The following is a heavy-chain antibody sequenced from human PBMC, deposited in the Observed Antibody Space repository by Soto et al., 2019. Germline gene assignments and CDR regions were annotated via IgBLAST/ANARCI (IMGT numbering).Heavy chain of an antibody. CDR3: ARDYGLDCSGGSCYTY. CDR2: IYYSGST. Sequence: SETLSLTCTVSGGSISSYYWSWIRQPPGKGLEWIGYIYYSGSTNYNPSLKSRVTISVDTSKNQFSLKLSSVTAADTAVYYCARDYGLDCSGGSCYTYWGQGTLVTVSS. V-gene: IGHV4-59*01. J-gene: IGHJ4*02. D-gene: IGHD2-15*01. CDR1: GGSISSYY.